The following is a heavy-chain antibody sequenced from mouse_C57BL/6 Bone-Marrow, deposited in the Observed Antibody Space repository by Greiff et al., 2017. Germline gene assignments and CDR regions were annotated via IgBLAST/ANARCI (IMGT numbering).Heavy chain of an antibody. J-gene: IGHJ3*01. Sequence: EVKLQESGGDLVKPGGSLKLSCAASGFTFSSYGMSWVRQTPDKRLEWVATISSGGSYTYYPDSVKGRFTISRDNAKNTLYLQMSSLKSEDTAMYYCARHAGWFAYWGQGTLVTVSA. CDR3: ARHAGWFAY. CDR2: ISSGGSYT. V-gene: IGHV5-6*01. D-gene: IGHD4-1*01. CDR1: GFTFSSYG.